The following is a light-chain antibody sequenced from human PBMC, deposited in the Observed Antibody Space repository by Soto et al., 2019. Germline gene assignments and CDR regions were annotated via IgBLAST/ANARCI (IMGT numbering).Light chain of an antibody. V-gene: IGLV2-14*01. CDR1: SSDVGAYKY. CDR3: NSYAGDIIRFV. Sequence: QSALIQPPSVSGSPGQSVTISCTGTSSDVGAYKYVSWYQQHPGKAPKLMIYEVSNRPSGVSNRFSGSKSGNTASLTISGLQADDEADYYCNSYAGDIIRFVFGTGTKVTVL. J-gene: IGLJ1*01. CDR2: EVS.